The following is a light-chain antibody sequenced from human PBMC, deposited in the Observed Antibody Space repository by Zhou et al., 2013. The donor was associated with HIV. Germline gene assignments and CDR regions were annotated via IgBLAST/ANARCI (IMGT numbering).Light chain of an antibody. Sequence: DIQMTQSPSTLSAFVGDRVTITCRASQSISTWLAWYQEKPGIVPKLLIYKASTLQTGVPSRFSGSGSATEFTLTISSLQPDDFATYYCQQYHSSWTFGQGTKVLIK. J-gene: IGKJ1*01. CDR3: QQYHSSWT. CDR1: QSISTW. V-gene: IGKV1-5*03. CDR2: KAS.